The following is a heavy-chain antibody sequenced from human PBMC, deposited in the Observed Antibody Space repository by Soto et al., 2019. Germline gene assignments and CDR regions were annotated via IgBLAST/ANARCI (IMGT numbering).Heavy chain of an antibody. Sequence: ASVKVSCKASGYTFTRYTMNWVLQAPGQRLEWMGWINPDNGNTESSQKFQDRVIITRDTSASTAYMDLSSLRSEDTAVYYCARGIATGQLDPWGQGTLVTVSS. D-gene: IGHD2-15*01. V-gene: IGHV1-3*01. J-gene: IGHJ5*02. CDR1: GYTFTRYT. CDR3: ARGIATGQLDP. CDR2: INPDNGNT.